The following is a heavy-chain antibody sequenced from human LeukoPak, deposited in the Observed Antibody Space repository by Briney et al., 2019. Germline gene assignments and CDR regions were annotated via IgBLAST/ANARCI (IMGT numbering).Heavy chain of an antibody. Sequence: SETLSLTCAVYGGSFSDYYWSWIRQPPGKGLEWIGEINHSGSTNYNPPLKSRVTISVDTSKNQFSLKLSSVTAADTAVYYCASAWGRWLPRDYWGQGTLVTVSS. V-gene: IGHV4-34*01. J-gene: IGHJ4*02. CDR3: ASAWGRWLPRDY. D-gene: IGHD5-24*01. CDR1: GGSFSDYY. CDR2: INHSGST.